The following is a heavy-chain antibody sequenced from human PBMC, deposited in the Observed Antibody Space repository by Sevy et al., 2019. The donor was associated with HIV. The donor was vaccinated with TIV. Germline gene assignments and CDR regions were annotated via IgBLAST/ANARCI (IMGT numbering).Heavy chain of an antibody. V-gene: IGHV3-30*02. Sequence: GGSLRLSCAASGFTFSNYGMHWVRQVPGKGLEWVTFIRYDGSDKYYAASVKGRFTISRDDSKNTLYLQMDSLRPEDTAIYYCAKDWAGPVWRYFDSWGQGTLVTVSS. CDR1: GFTFSNYG. D-gene: IGHD3-3*01. CDR3: AKDWAGPVWRYFDS. CDR2: IRYDGSDK. J-gene: IGHJ4*02.